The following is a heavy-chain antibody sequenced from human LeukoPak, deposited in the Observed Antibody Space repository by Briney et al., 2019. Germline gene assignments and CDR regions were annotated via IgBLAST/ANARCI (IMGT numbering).Heavy chain of an antibody. D-gene: IGHD6-13*01. J-gene: IGHJ4*02. Sequence: SETLSLTCSVSGGSISSGHYSWNWVRQPAGKGLEWIGGIYHSGSPYYNPSLKSRVTISVDTSKNQFSLKLSSVTAADTAVYYCARSRRSIAAAGIYISTGVFDYWGQGTLVTVSS. CDR1: GGSISSGHYS. V-gene: IGHV4-30-2*03. CDR3: ARSRRSIAAAGIYISTGVFDY. CDR2: IYHSGSP.